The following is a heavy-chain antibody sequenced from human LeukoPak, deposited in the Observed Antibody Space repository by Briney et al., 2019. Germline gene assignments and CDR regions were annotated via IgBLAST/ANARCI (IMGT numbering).Heavy chain of an antibody. CDR1: GGSISPDDYY. Sequence: SQTLSLTCTVSGGSISPDDYYWSWIRQPPGKGLEWIGYISYSGSAYYNPSLKSRVTISIDTSKSQFSLKLNSVTAADTAVYYCARDVREYCSSPNRYDGWEWFDPWGQGTLVTVSS. V-gene: IGHV4-30-4*01. CDR2: ISYSGSA. D-gene: IGHD2-2*01. CDR3: ARDVREYCSSPNRYDGWEWFDP. J-gene: IGHJ5*02.